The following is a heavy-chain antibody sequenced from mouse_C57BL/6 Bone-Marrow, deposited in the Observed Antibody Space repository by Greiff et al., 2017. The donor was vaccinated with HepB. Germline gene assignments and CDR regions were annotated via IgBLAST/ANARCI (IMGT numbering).Heavy chain of an antibody. J-gene: IGHJ2*01. D-gene: IGHD1-1*01. CDR1: GYTFTDYY. CDR3: ARSGVVPYYFDY. Sequence: QVHVKQSGAELVRPGASVKLSCKASGYTFTDYYINWVKQRPGQGLEWIARIYPGSGNTYYNEKFKGKATLTAEKSSSTAYMQLSSLTSEDSAVYFCARSGVVPYYFDYWGQGTTLTVSS. V-gene: IGHV1-76*01. CDR2: IYPGSGNT.